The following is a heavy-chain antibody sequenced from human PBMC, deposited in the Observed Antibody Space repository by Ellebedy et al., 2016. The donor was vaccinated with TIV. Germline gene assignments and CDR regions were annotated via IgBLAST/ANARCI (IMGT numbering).Heavy chain of an antibody. D-gene: IGHD6-19*01. CDR2: INPNSGGT. CDR3: ARAAVAANDY. J-gene: IGHJ4*02. Sequence: ASVKVSXXASGYTFTSYDINWVRQAPGQGLEWMGWINPNSGGTNYAQKFQGRVTMTRDTSISTAYMELSRLRSDDTAVYYCARAAVAANDYWGQGTLVTVSS. CDR1: GYTFTSYD. V-gene: IGHV1-2*02.